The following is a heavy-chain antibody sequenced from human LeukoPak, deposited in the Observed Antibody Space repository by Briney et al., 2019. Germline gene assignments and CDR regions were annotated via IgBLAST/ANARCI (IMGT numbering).Heavy chain of an antibody. V-gene: IGHV1-2*02. Sequence: GASVKVSFNSSRYTLTVYYMHWVRQAPGQGLEWMGWINPNTGDANDARRFHGRVTITRDKTINAAFIAPTQLTSEETAGYYCASYPSSSPPSDYWGQGTLVTVSS. CDR2: INPNTGDA. J-gene: IGHJ4*02. CDR3: ASYPSSSPPSDY. D-gene: IGHD6-6*01. CDR1: RYTLTVYY.